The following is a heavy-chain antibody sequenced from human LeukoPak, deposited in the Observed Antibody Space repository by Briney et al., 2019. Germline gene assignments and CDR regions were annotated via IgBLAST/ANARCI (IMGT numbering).Heavy chain of an antibody. D-gene: IGHD3-22*01. CDR1: GFTFSSYA. J-gene: IGHJ5*02. CDR2: ISGSGGST. V-gene: IGHV3-23*01. Sequence: GGSLRLSCAASGFTFSSYAMSWVRQAPGKGLEWASAISGSGGSTYYADSVKGRFTISRDNSKNTLYLQMNSLRAEDTAVYYCAKERNYYDSSGYYHWGQGTLVTVSS. CDR3: AKERNYYDSSGYYH.